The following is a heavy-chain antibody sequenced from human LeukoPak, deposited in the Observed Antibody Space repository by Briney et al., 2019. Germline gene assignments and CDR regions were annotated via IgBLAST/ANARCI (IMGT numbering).Heavy chain of an antibody. CDR1: GFTFSSYA. V-gene: IGHV3-23*01. D-gene: IGHD4-17*01. CDR2: ISHGGGDT. J-gene: IGHJ4*02. Sequence: PGGSLRLFCAASGFTFSSYAMSWVRQAPGKGLEWVSGISHGGGDTYYADSVKGRFTNSRDNSKNTLYLQMDSLRAEDTAVYYCAKLPYGDYRVAPLNYYDSWGQGILVTVSS. CDR3: AKLPYGDYRVAPLNYYDS.